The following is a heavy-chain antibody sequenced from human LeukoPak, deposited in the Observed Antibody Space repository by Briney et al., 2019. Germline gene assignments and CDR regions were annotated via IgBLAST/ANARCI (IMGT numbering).Heavy chain of an antibody. D-gene: IGHD6-19*01. CDR1: GGTFSSYA. J-gene: IGHJ3*02. CDR2: IIPIFGTA. CDR3: ARDRPLKEYSSGWYRGGAFDI. V-gene: IGHV1-69*13. Sequence: ALVKVSCKASGGTFSSYAISWVRQAPGQGLEWMGGIIPIFGTANYAQKFQGRVTITADESTSTAYMELSSLRSEDTAVYYCARDRPLKEYSSGWYRGGAFDIWGQGTMVTVSS.